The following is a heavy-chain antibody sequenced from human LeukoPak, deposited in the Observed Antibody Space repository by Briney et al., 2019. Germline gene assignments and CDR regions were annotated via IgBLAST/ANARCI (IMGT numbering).Heavy chain of an antibody. CDR3: ASSGSGSYFDY. CDR2: IIPIFGTA. D-gene: IGHD3-10*01. J-gene: IGHJ4*02. V-gene: IGHV1-69*05. CDR1: GGTFSSYA. Sequence: GASVKVSCRASGGTFSSYAISWVRQAPGQGLEWMGRIIPIFGTANYAQKFQGRVTITTDESTSTAYMELSSLRSEDTAVYYCASSGSGSYFDYWGQGTLVTVSS.